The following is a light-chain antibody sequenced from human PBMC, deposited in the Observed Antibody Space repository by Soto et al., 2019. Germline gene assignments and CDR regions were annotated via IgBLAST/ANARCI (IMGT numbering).Light chain of an antibody. V-gene: IGKV3-20*01. Sequence: EIVLTQSPGTLSLSPGERATLSCRASQSVSSNYFAWYQQKPGQAPRLLNYGVSSRPTGIPDRFSVSGSGTDFTLTISRLEPEDFAVYYCGQYGSSPRPFGQGTKLDIK. CDR1: QSVSSNY. CDR2: GVS. CDR3: GQYGSSPRP. J-gene: IGKJ1*01.